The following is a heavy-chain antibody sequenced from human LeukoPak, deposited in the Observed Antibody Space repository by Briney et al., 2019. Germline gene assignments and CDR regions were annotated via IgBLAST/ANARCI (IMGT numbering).Heavy chain of an antibody. CDR1: GFTFSHYV. J-gene: IGHJ4*02. V-gene: IGHV3-64*02. CDR2: VSSNGGST. D-gene: IGHD3-22*01. Sequence: GGSLRLPCAASGFTFSHYVMHWVRQAPGKGLGYVSAVSSNGGSTYYADSVKGRFTSSRDNSKSTLLLQMGSLRAEDMAVYYCARGAYYDSSGYIDFWGQGTLVTVSS. CDR3: ARGAYYDSSGYIDF.